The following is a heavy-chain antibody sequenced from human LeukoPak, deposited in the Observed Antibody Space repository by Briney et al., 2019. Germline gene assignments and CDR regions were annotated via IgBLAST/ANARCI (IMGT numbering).Heavy chain of an antibody. D-gene: IGHD5-12*01. CDR3: ASTRGYSGYDALVLDY. CDR2: IIPILGIA. V-gene: IGHV1-69*04. CDR1: GGTFSSYA. J-gene: IGHJ4*02. Sequence: ASVKVSCKASGGTFSSYAISWVRQAPGQGLEWMGRIIPILGIANYAQKFQGRVTITADKSTSTAYMELSSLRAEDTAVYYCASTRGYSGYDALVLDYWGQGTLVTVSS.